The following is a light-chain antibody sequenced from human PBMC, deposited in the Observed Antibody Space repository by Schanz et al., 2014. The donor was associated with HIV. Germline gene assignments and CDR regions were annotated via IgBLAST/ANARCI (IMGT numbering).Light chain of an antibody. CDR1: EDIRNS. J-gene: IGKJ3*01. CDR3: QSYNRAPLT. V-gene: IGKV1-27*01. Sequence: DIQMTQSPSSLSASVGDRVTITCRASEDIRNSLAWYQQKPGKVPQLLISGASTLQSGVPSRFSGRESGADFILTIDSLQPEDVASYYCQSYNRAPLTFGPGT. CDR2: GAS.